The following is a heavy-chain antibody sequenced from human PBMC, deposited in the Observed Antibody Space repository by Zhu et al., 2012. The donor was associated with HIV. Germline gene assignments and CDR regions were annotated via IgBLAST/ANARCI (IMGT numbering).Heavy chain of an antibody. CDR3: ARDLYYGALD. CDR2: INADGSGA. V-gene: IGHV3-74*01. Sequence: EVQLVESGGGLVQPGGSLRLSCAASGFTFSSYWMHWVRQAPGKGLVWVSRINADGSGADYADSVKGRLTISRDNAKNTLYVQMNSLRAEDSGVYYCARDLYYGALDWGQGTLVTVSS. CDR1: GFTFSSYW. D-gene: IGHD4-17*01. J-gene: IGHJ4*02.